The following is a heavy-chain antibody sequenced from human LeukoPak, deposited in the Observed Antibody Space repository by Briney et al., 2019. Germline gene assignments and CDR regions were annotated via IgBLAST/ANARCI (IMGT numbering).Heavy chain of an antibody. CDR1: GGSFSGYY. Sequence: KPSETLSLTCAVYGGSFSGYYWSWIRQPPGKGLEWIGEINHSGSTNYNPSLKSRATISVDTSKSQFSLKLSSVTAADTAIYYCARGYSSSWYYFDYWGQGTLVTVSS. CDR3: ARGYSSSWYYFDY. J-gene: IGHJ4*02. V-gene: IGHV4-34*01. CDR2: INHSGST. D-gene: IGHD6-13*01.